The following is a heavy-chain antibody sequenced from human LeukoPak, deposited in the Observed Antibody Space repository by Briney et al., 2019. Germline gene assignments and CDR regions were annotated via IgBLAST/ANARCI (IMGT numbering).Heavy chain of an antibody. CDR1: GFTFSSYA. CDR3: ARPYNNGVLRFLEWGYGMDV. D-gene: IGHD3-3*01. J-gene: IGHJ6*02. Sequence: PGGSLRLSCAASGFTFSSYAMHWVRQAPGKGLEWVAVISYDGSNKYYADSVKGRFTISRDNAKNSLYLQMNSLRDEDTAVYYCARPYNNGVLRFLEWGYGMDVWSQGTTVTVSS. V-gene: IGHV3-30-3*01. CDR2: ISYDGSNK.